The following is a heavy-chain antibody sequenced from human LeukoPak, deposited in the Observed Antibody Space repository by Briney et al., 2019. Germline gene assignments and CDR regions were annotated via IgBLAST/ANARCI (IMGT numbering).Heavy chain of an antibody. J-gene: IGHJ6*02. CDR1: GFRFRDYW. CDR2: IKPDGSQR. V-gene: IGHV3-7*01. Sequence: GGSLRLSCAAPGFRFRDYWMDWLRQAPGMGLEWVASIKPDGSQRDYVDSVKGRFTISRDNAKNSLYLQMNSLRAEDTAMYYCARAREYCSSTISCSTAYYYYGMDVWGQGTTVTVSS. CDR3: ARAREYCSSTISCSTAYYYYGMDV. D-gene: IGHD2-2*01.